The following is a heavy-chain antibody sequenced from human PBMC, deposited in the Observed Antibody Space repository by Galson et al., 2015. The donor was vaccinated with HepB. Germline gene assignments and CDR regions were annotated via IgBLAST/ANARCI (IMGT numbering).Heavy chain of an antibody. CDR1: GFTFSSYS. D-gene: IGHD3-3*01. CDR2: ISGSGGSS. Sequence: SLRLSCAASGFTFSSYSMNWVRQAPGKGLEWVAAISGSGGSSYYADSVKGRFTIFRDNSKNTLYLQMNSLRVEDTAVYYCAKWPGFWSGYIDYWGQGTLVTLSS. CDR3: AKWPGFWSGYIDY. J-gene: IGHJ4*02. V-gene: IGHV3-23*01.